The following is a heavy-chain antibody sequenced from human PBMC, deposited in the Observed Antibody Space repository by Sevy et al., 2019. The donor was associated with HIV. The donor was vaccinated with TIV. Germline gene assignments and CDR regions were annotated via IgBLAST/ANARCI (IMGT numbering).Heavy chain of an antibody. D-gene: IGHD2-15*01. CDR3: AKAGGGVDIIVIPAKSNWFDP. CDR2: ISYDGSNK. J-gene: IGHJ5*02. Sequence: GGSLGLSCAASGFTFTDYGMHWVRQAPGKGLEWVGVISYDGSNKYYADSVKGRFTISRDNSKNTLYLQMNSLRAEDTAVYYCAKAGGGVDIIVIPAKSNWFDPWGQGTRVTVSS. V-gene: IGHV3-30*18. CDR1: GFTFTDYG.